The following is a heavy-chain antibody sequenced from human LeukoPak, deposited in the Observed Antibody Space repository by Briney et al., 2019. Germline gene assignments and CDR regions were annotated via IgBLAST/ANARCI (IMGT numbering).Heavy chain of an antibody. CDR2: IYSGGST. Sequence: GGSLRLSCAASGLTVSSNYMSWVRQAPGKGLEWVSVIYSGGSTYYADSVKGRFTISRDNSKNTLYLQMSSLRAEDTAVYYCARASTEAYSGYDYFDYWGQGTLVTVSS. CDR3: ARASTEAYSGYDYFDY. D-gene: IGHD5-12*01. CDR1: GLTVSSNY. J-gene: IGHJ4*02. V-gene: IGHV3-53*01.